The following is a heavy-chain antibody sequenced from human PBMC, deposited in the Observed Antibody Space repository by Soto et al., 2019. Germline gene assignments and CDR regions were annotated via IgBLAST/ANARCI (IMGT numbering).Heavy chain of an antibody. CDR1: GFTLTAYA. J-gene: IGHJ5*02. V-gene: IGHV3-23*01. Sequence: EVQLLESGGGLVQPGGSLRLSCTASGFTLTAYAINWVRRAPGKGLEWVSATTGGAGLTYYADSVKGRFSVSSDTPGHSLYLQLSSLRPEDTAIYYCARVDRGSVARPTRLDPWGQGTLVTVAS. D-gene: IGHD2-21*01. CDR2: TTGGAGLT. CDR3: ARVDRGSVARPTRLDP.